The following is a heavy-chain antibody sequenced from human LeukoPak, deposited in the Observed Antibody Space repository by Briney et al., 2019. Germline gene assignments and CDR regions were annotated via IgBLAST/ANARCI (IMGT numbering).Heavy chain of an antibody. CDR2: IKGRSDTI. CDR3: VRGQGAHDNWFDP. V-gene: IGHV3-48*01. D-gene: IGHD4/OR15-4a*01. CDR1: GFIFNNYG. J-gene: IGHJ5*02. Sequence: GGSLRLSCTASGFIFNNYGMNWVRQAPGMGLEWISYIKGRSDTIHYADSVKGRFTISRDNAKNTLSLQMTSLRAEDTAIYYCVRGQGAHDNWFDPWGQGTLVTVAS.